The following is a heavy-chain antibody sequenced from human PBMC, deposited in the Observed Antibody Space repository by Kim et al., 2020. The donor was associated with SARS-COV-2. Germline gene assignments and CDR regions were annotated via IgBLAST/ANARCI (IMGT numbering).Heavy chain of an antibody. Sequence: ASVKVSCKASGYTFTSYGISWVRQAPGQGLEWMGWISAYNGNTNYAQKLQGRVTMTTDTSTSTAYMELRSLRSDDTAVYYCARDNRDGGSGYGMDVWGQGTTVTVSS. V-gene: IGHV1-18*01. CDR1: GYTFTSYG. D-gene: IGHD3-10*01. CDR2: ISAYNGNT. J-gene: IGHJ6*02. CDR3: ARDNRDGGSGYGMDV.